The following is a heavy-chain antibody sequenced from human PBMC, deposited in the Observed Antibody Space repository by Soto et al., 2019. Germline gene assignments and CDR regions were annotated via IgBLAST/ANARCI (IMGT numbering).Heavy chain of an antibody. D-gene: IGHD3-22*01. CDR2: ISAHNGNT. CDR3: VRARHYYESSGFFDY. J-gene: IGHJ4*02. Sequence: QVQLVQSGAEVKKPGASVKVSCRASGYTFTNYGISWVRQAPGQGLEWMGWISAHNGNTNYVQKLQGRVTMTTDTSTSTAYMELRSLRSDDTAVYYCVRARHYYESSGFFDYWGQGTLVTVSS. V-gene: IGHV1-18*04. CDR1: GYTFTNYG.